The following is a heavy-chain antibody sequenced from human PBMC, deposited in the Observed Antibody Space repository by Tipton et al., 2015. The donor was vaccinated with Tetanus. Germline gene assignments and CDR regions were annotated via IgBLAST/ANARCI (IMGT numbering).Heavy chain of an antibody. CDR2: SWYDGTDK. Sequence: SLRLSCAASGFIFSSYGIHWVRQAPGKGLEWVAVSWYDGTDKYCADSVKGRFTISRDNSKNTLYLQMNSLRAEDTAVYYCAREADCSGGSCFSGDFDNWGQGTQVTVSS. D-gene: IGHD2-15*01. V-gene: IGHV3-33*01. CDR1: GFIFSSYG. J-gene: IGHJ4*02. CDR3: AREADCSGGSCFSGDFDN.